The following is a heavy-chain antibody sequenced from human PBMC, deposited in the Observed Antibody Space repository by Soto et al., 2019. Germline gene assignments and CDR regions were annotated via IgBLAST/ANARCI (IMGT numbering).Heavy chain of an antibody. CDR3: ARGEQYSGRIFDY. Sequence: PSQTLSLTCAITGDSVSSNSAGWSWVRQSPSRGLEWLGRTYYRSKWYYEYAVSVRGRITINPDTSKNQYSLQLNSVTPEDTAVYFCARGEQYSGRIFDYWGQGTLVAVSS. V-gene: IGHV6-1*01. D-gene: IGHD1-26*01. J-gene: IGHJ4*01. CDR1: GDSVSSNSAG. CDR2: TYYRSKWYY.